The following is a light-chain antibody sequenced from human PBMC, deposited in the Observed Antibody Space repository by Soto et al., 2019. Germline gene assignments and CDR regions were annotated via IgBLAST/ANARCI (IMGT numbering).Light chain of an antibody. V-gene: IGLV2-14*01. CDR3: SSYTSSYMYV. J-gene: IGLJ1*01. Sequence: QSALAQPASVSGSPGQSITISCTGSTSDVGGYYYVSWYQQYPGKAPSLMIYEVSNRPSGVSDRFSGSKSGNTASLTISGLQAEEEADYYCSSYTSSYMYVVGAGTKVTVL. CDR1: TSDVGGYYY. CDR2: EVS.